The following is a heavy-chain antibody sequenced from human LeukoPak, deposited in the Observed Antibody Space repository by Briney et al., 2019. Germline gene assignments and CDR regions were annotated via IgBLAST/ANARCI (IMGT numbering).Heavy chain of an antibody. CDR1: GGSISSYY. CDR3: ASSPYYDILTGYYY. CDR2: IYTSGST. J-gene: IGHJ4*02. V-gene: IGHV4-4*07. D-gene: IGHD3-9*01. Sequence: SEALSLTCTVSGGSISSYYWSGIRQPAGKGLEWIGRIYTSGSTNYNPSLTSRVTVSVATSKNQFSLKLSSVTAADTAVYYCASSPYYDILTGYYYWGQGTLVTVSS.